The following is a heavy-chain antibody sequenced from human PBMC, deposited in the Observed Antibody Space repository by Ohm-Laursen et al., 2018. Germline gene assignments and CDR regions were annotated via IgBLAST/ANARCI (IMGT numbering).Heavy chain of an antibody. J-gene: IGHJ6*02. D-gene: IGHD4-11*01. CDR1: GYTFTSYD. Sequence: SVKVSCKASGYTFTSYDINWVRQATGQGLEWMGWMNPNSGNTGYAQKFQGRVTMTRNTSISTAYMELSSLRSEDTAVYYCARGQGYSKLYYYYYYGMDVWGQGTTVTVSS. CDR2: MNPNSGNT. CDR3: ARGQGYSKLYYYYYYGMDV. V-gene: IGHV1-8*01.